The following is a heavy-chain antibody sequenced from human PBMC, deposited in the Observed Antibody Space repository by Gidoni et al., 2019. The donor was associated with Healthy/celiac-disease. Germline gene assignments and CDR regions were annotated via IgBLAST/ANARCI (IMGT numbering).Heavy chain of an antibody. CDR1: GFTFSSYG. J-gene: IGHJ4*02. CDR2: IWYDGSNK. CDR3: ARDSGVFLKEELLLDY. V-gene: IGHV3-33*01. D-gene: IGHD1-26*01. Sequence: QVQLVESGGGVVQPGRSLRLSCAASGFTFSSYGRHWVRQAPGKGLEWVAVIWYDGSNKYYADSVKGRFTISRDNSKNTLYLQMNSLRAEDTAVYYCARDSGVFLKEELLLDYWGQGTLVTVSS.